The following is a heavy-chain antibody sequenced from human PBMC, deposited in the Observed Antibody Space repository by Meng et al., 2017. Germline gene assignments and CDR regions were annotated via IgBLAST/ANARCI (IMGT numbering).Heavy chain of an antibody. CDR2: IYYSGST. D-gene: IGHD3-22*01. CDR3: ARGSSGYYGVDAFDI. CDR1: GGSFSGYY. V-gene: IGHV4-34*01. Sequence: SETLSLTCAVYGGSFSGYYWSWIRQPPGKGLEWIGSIYYSGSTYYNPSLKSRVTISVDTSKNQFSLKLSSVTAADTAVYYCARGSSGYYGVDAFDIWGQGTMVTVSS. J-gene: IGHJ3*02.